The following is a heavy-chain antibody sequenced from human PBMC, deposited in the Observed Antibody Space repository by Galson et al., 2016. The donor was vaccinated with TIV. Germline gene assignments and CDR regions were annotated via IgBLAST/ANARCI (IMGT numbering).Heavy chain of an antibody. Sequence: SVKVSCKASGYIFTSWYMHWVRQAPGQGLEWVGIVSTSGGTTSYAQKFQGRVAMTSDTSTSTVYMELNSLKSEEPAVYYCARGPGYTYGYIFDYWGQGTPVTVAS. CDR3: ARGPGYTYGYIFDY. CDR1: GYIFTSWY. J-gene: IGHJ4*02. D-gene: IGHD5-18*01. CDR2: VSTSGGTT. V-gene: IGHV1-46*01.